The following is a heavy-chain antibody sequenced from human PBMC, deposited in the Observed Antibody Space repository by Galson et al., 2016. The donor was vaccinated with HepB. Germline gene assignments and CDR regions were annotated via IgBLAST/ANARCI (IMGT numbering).Heavy chain of an antibody. CDR3: ARPYGSGSFPTAWYFNL. J-gene: IGHJ2*01. CDR2: IFPGDSDV. V-gene: IGHV5-51*01. Sequence: QSGAEVKKPGESLKISCKASGYSFTSYWIAWVRQMPGKGLEWMGIIFPGDSDVVYSPAFQGQVTISADKSATTAYLQWSSLEASDTAIYYCARPYGSGSFPTAWYFNLWGRGTLVTVSS. D-gene: IGHD3-10*01. CDR1: GYSFTSYW.